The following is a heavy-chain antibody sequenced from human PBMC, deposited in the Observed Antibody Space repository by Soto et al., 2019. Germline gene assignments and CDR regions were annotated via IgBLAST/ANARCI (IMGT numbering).Heavy chain of an antibody. Sequence: EVQLVESGGGLVKPGGSLRLSCAASGFTFSSYSMNWVRQAPGKGLEWVSSISSSSNYIYYADSVKGRFTISRDNAKNSLYLQMNSLRAEDTAVYYCARGYHYYDSSGYDKWDAFDIWGQGTMVTVSS. CDR3: ARGYHYYDSSGYDKWDAFDI. D-gene: IGHD3-22*01. V-gene: IGHV3-21*01. CDR2: ISSSSNYI. CDR1: GFTFSSYS. J-gene: IGHJ3*02.